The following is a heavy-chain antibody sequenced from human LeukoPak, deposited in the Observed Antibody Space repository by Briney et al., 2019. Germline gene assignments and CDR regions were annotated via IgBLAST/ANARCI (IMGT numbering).Heavy chain of an antibody. J-gene: IGHJ4*02. D-gene: IGHD4-23*01. CDR1: GYTFTSYG. CDR3: ARDRSSTVVTPIDY. V-gene: IGHV1-18*01. Sequence: ASVKVSCKASGYTFTSYGISWVRQAPGQGLEWMGWISAYNGNTNYAQKLQGRVTMTTDTSTGTAHMELRSLRSDDTAVYYCARDRSSTVVTPIDYWGQGTLVTVSS. CDR2: ISAYNGNT.